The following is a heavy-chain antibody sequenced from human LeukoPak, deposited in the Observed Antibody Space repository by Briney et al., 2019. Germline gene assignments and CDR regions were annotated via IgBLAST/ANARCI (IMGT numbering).Heavy chain of an antibody. CDR1: GFTFSRYA. Sequence: SGGSLRLSCAASGFTFSRYAMSWVHQAPGKGLEWVSSLSSSAGSTFSADSVKGRFTISRDNSKNTLYLQMNSLRAEDTAIYYCAKSKHADTGAFDFWGQGTMVTVSS. CDR2: LSSSAGST. J-gene: IGHJ3*01. CDR3: AKSKHADTGAFDF. V-gene: IGHV3-23*01. D-gene: IGHD5-18*01.